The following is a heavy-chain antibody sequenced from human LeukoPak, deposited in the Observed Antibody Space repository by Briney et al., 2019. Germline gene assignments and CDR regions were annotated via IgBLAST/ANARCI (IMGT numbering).Heavy chain of an antibody. CDR1: GFTFSSYW. J-gene: IGHJ4*02. CDR3: ARGGWYFDY. CDR2: INEDGSEK. V-gene: IGHV3-7*03. Sequence: GGSLRLSCEASGFTFSSYWMSWVRQAPGKGLEWVANINEDGSEKNYVDSVKGRFDISRDNAKNSLYLQMNSLRAEDTAVYYCARGGWYFDYWGQGTLVTVSS.